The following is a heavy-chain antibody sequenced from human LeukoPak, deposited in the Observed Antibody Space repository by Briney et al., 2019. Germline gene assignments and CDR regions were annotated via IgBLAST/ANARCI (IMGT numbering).Heavy chain of an antibody. D-gene: IGHD1/OR15-1a*01. V-gene: IGHV4-31*03. CDR3: ATDSPGTEEQAY. CDR1: GGSISSGGYY. J-gene: IGHJ4*02. Sequence: SETLSLTCTVSGGSISSGGYYWSWIRQHPGKGLEWIGCIYHSGSTYYNPSLKSRVTISVDRSKNQFSLKLSSVTAADTAVYYCATDSPGTEEQAYWGQGTLVTVSS. CDR2: IYHSGST.